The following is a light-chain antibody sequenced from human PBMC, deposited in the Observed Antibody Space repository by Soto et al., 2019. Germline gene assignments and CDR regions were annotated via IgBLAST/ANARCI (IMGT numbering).Light chain of an antibody. CDR3: TSYASGSSHVV. CDR1: SSDIGGYDY. CDR2: DVN. Sequence: QSALTQPASVSGSPGQSITLSCTGTSSDIGGYDYVSWYQRHPGKAPKLIIYDVNNRPSGVSNRFSGSKSGNTASLTISGVQAEDEAEYYCTSYASGSSHVVFGGGTKLTVL. J-gene: IGLJ2*01. V-gene: IGLV2-14*01.